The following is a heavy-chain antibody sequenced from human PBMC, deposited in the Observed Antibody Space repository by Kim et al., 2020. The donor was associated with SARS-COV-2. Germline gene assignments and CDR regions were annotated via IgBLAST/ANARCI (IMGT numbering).Heavy chain of an antibody. CDR2: ISSSGSTI. Sequence: GGSLRLSCAASGFTFSDYYMSWIRQAPGKGLEWVSYISSSGSTIYYADSVKGRFTISRDNAKNSRYLQMNSLRAEDTAVYYCARTYSSSWDYYYYGMDVWGQGTTVTVSS. CDR1: GFTFSDYY. J-gene: IGHJ6*02. CDR3: ARTYSSSWDYYYYGMDV. D-gene: IGHD6-13*01. V-gene: IGHV3-11*01.